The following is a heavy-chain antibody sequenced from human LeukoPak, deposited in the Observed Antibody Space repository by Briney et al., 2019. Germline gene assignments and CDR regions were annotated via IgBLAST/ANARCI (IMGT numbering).Heavy chain of an antibody. CDR1: GASITNYH. J-gene: IGHJ4*02. Sequence: SETLSLTCTVSGASITNYHWTWIRQPPGKGLEWIGYIYYSGGTNYNPSLKSRVTMSLETSKNQFSLKLTSVSAADRAGYYWAIGLDPNWFEFWGERILGTASS. V-gene: IGHV4-59*08. CDR3: AIGLDPNWFEF. CDR2: IYYSGGT. D-gene: IGHD1-1*01.